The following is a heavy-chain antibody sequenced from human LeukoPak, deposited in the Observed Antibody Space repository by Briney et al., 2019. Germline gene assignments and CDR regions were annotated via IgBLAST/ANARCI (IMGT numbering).Heavy chain of an antibody. V-gene: IGHV1-2*02. Sequence: ASVNVSCKASGYSFIGYYMHWVRQAPGQGLEWVGWINPNSGGAIYGQKFQGRVTMTRDTSITTVYMELSSLKSDDTAVYYCARAYYDTSSNYIDYWGQGTLVTVSS. CDR2: INPNSGGA. CDR1: GYSFIGYY. D-gene: IGHD3-16*01. J-gene: IGHJ4*02. CDR3: ARAYYDTSSNYIDY.